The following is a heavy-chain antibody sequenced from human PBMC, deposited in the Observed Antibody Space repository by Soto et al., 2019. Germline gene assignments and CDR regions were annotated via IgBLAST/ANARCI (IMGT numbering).Heavy chain of an antibody. CDR3: ATVGSTPGSYYCDH. CDR2: ITYSGST. J-gene: IGHJ4*02. V-gene: IGHV4-30-4*01. D-gene: IGHD1-26*01. Sequence: QVQLQESGPGLVKPSQTLSLTCTVSGGSISSGDFYWSWIRQPPGKGLEWIGFITYSGSTYYNPSLKSRITMSVDTSRNQFSLELSSMPAADTAVYYCATVGSTPGSYYCDHWGQGTLVTVSP. CDR1: GGSISSGDFY.